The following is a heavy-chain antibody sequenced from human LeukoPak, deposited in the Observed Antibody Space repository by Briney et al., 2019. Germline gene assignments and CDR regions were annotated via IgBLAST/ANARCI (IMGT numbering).Heavy chain of an antibody. D-gene: IGHD3-22*01. CDR3: ARDLSMIVVVTRYHFDY. Sequence: GASVKVSCKASGYTFTSYYMHWVRQAPGQGLEWMGIINPSGGSTSYAQKFQGRVTMTRDTSTSTVYMELSSLRSEDTAVYYCARDLSMIVVVTRYHFDYWGQGTLVTVSS. CDR2: INPSGGST. V-gene: IGHV1-46*01. J-gene: IGHJ4*02. CDR1: GYTFTSYY.